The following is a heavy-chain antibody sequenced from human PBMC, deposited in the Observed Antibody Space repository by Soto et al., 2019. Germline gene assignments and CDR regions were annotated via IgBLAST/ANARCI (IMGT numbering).Heavy chain of an antibody. CDR3: ARRHGLDIDAYY. J-gene: IGHJ4*02. V-gene: IGHV4-34*01. Sequence: PSETLSLTCAVYGGSFSGYYWSWIRQPPGKGLEWIGEINHSGSTYYNPSLKSRVTIFVDTSKNQFSLKLSSVTAADTAVYYCARRHGLDIDAYYWGPGTQVTVSS. D-gene: IGHD1-1*01. CDR2: INHSGST. CDR1: GGSFSGYY.